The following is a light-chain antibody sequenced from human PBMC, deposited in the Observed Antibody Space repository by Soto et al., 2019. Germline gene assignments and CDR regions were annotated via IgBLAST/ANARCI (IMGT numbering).Light chain of an antibody. V-gene: IGLV1-40*01. CDR3: QSYDSSLSGPYV. J-gene: IGLJ1*01. Sequence: QSVLTQPPSVSGAPGQRVTISCTGSSSNIVAGYDVHWYQQLPGTALKLLIYGNSNRPSGVPDRFSGSKSGTSASLAITGLQAEDEADYYCQSYDSSLSGPYVFGTGTKVTVL. CDR2: GNS. CDR1: SSNIVAGYD.